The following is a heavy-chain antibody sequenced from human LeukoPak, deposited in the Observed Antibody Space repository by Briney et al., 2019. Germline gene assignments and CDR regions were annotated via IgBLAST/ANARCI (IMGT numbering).Heavy chain of an antibody. CDR3: ARDPGRRYHRWFDP. D-gene: IGHD1-14*01. Sequence: PSETLSLTCAVYGGSFSGYYWSWIRQPPGKGLEWIGEINHSGSTNYNPSLKSRVTISVDTSKNQFSLKLSSVTAADTAVYYCARDPGRRYHRWFDPWGQGTLVTVSS. V-gene: IGHV4-34*01. CDR1: GGSFSGYY. J-gene: IGHJ5*02. CDR2: INHSGST.